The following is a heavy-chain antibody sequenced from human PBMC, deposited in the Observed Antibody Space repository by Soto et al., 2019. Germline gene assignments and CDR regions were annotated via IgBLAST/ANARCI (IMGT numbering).Heavy chain of an antibody. CDR3: ARDALSGSYRKYNWFDP. CDR2: ISAYNGNT. V-gene: IGHV1-18*01. CDR1: GYTFTSYG. Sequence: QVPLVQSGAEVKKPGASVKVSCKASGYTFTSYGISWVRQAPGQGLEWMGWISAYNGNTNYAQKLQGRVTMTTDTSTSTAYKELRSLRSDDTAVYYCARDALSGSYRKYNWFDPWGQGTLVTVTS. J-gene: IGHJ5*02. D-gene: IGHD1-26*01.